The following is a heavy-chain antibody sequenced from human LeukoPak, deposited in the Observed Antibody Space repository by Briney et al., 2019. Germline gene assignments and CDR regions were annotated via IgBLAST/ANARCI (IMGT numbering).Heavy chain of an antibody. V-gene: IGHV3-7*01. Sequence: GSLRLSCAASGFTFSAYWMNWVRQTPGKGLEWVANIKQDGSEKYYMASVKGRFTISRDNAKNSLYLQMNSLRAEDTAVYYCARDAPSSGWYYFDYWGQGTLVTVSS. J-gene: IGHJ4*02. CDR3: ARDAPSSGWYYFDY. CDR2: IKQDGSEK. D-gene: IGHD6-19*01. CDR1: GFTFSAYW.